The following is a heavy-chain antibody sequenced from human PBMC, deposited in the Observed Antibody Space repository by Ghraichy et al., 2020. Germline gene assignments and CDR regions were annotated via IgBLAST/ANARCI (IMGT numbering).Heavy chain of an antibody. CDR3: ARDISGDAFDI. CDR2: TRNKANSYTT. V-gene: IGHV3-72*01. J-gene: IGHJ3*02. Sequence: GESLNISCAASGFTFSDHYMDWVRQAPGKGLEWVGRTRNKANSYTTEYAASVKGRFTISRDDSKNSLYLQMNSLKTEDTAVYYCARDISGDAFDIWGQGTMVTVSS. CDR1: GFTFSDHY.